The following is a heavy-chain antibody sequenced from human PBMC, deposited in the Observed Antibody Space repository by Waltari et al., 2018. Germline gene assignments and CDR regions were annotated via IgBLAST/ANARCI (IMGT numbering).Heavy chain of an antibody. CDR3: ARSRAQGAFFDY. CDR1: GFTFSSYG. CDR2: LGYDGSNK. J-gene: IGHJ4*02. Sequence: QVQLVESGGGVVQPGRSLRLSCAASGFTFSSYGMHWVRQAPGKGWGWWEVLGYDGSNKYYADSGKGRFTISRDNSKNTLYLQMNSLRAEDTAVYYCARSRAQGAFFDYWGQGTLVTVSS. D-gene: IGHD3-10*01. V-gene: IGHV3-33*01.